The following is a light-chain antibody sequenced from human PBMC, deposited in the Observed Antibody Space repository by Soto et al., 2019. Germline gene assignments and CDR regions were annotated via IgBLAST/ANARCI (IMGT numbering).Light chain of an antibody. Sequence: QSALTQPPSASGTPGQRVTISCSGSSSNIGSNTVNWYRQLPGTAPKLLIYSNNQRPSGVPDRFSGSKSGTSASLAISGLQSEDEADYYCAAWDESLTGRVFRTGTKVTV. CDR2: SNN. J-gene: IGLJ1*01. CDR1: SSNIGSNT. V-gene: IGLV1-44*01. CDR3: AAWDESLTGRV.